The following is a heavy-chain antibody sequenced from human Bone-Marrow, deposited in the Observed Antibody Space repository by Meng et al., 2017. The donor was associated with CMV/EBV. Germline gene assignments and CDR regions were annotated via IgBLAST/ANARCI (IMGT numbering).Heavy chain of an antibody. Sequence: ASVKVSCKASGYTFTSYDINWVRQATGQGLEWMGWMNPNSGGTNYAQKFQGRVTMTRDTSISTAYMELSRLRSDDTAVYYCARSLELDPFDNWGQGNLVTVSS. CDR3: ARSLELDPFDN. CDR1: GYTFTSYD. J-gene: IGHJ4*02. CDR2: MNPNSGGT. D-gene: IGHD1-7*01. V-gene: IGHV1-2*02.